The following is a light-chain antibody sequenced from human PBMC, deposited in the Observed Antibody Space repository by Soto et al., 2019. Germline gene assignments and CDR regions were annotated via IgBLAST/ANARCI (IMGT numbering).Light chain of an antibody. V-gene: IGKV3-20*01. J-gene: IGKJ1*01. Sequence: EIVLTQSPGTLSLSPGERATLSCRASQSISSTDLAWYRQKPGQAPSLLIYAASSRATGIPDRFSGSGSGTDFTLTISRLEPEDFAVYYCQQYYASSWTFCQGTRVEIK. CDR3: QQYYASSWT. CDR1: QSISSTD. CDR2: AAS.